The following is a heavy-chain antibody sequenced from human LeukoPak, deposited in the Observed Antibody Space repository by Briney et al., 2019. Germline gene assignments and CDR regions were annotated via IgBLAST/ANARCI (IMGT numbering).Heavy chain of an antibody. CDR1: GFTFSSYS. V-gene: IGHV3-7*01. D-gene: IGHD5-24*01. Sequence: GGSLRLSCAASGFTFSSYSMNWVRQAPGKGLEWVASIKEDGTEYYVDSVKGRFTASRDNAKNSLYLQVSSLRAEDSAVYYCAKYRLVWLPAPVFDYWGQGTLVTVSS. CDR2: IKEDGTE. J-gene: IGHJ4*02. CDR3: AKYRLVWLPAPVFDY.